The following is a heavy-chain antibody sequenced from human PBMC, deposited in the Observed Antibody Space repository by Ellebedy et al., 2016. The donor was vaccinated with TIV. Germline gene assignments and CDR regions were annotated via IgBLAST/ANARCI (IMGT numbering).Heavy chain of an antibody. Sequence: GGSLRLSCAASGFTFGSFAMHWVRQAPGKGLEWLSVIGGDGRNTYHADSVKGGFTLTRDNSKKTLYLEMNRLRTEDTAVYYCAKGSSSGFTYDRVGFEYWGQGTLVTVSS. CDR2: IGGDGRNT. CDR3: AKGSSSGFTYDRVGFEY. V-gene: IGHV3-23*01. D-gene: IGHD3-22*01. CDR1: GFTFGSFA. J-gene: IGHJ4*02.